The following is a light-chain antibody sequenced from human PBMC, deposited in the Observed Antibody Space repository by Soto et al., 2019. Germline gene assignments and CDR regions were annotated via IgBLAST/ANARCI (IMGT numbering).Light chain of an antibody. CDR1: SSDVGNYNY. CDR3: SSYAGGNNLL. J-gene: IGLJ2*01. CDR2: DVN. Sequence: QSALTQPPSASGSPGQSVTISCTGTSSDVGNYNYVPWYQKHPGKAPKLMIYDVNKRPSGVPDRFSGSKSGNTASLTVSGLQADDEAEYYCSSYAGGNNLLFGGGTKVTVL. V-gene: IGLV2-8*01.